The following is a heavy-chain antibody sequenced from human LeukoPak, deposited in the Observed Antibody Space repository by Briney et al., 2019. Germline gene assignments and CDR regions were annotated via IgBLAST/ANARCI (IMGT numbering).Heavy chain of an antibody. CDR1: GFTFSSYG. V-gene: IGHV3-30*18. J-gene: IGHJ6*02. CDR2: ISYDGSNK. CDR3: VKDNGGYQSYYYYYGMDV. D-gene: IGHD2-8*01. Sequence: GGSLILSCAASGFTFSSYGMHWVRQAPGKGLEWVAVISYDGSNKYYADSVKGRFTISRDNSKNTLYLQMNSLRAEDTAVYYCVKDNGGYQSYYYYYGMDVWGQGTTVTVSS.